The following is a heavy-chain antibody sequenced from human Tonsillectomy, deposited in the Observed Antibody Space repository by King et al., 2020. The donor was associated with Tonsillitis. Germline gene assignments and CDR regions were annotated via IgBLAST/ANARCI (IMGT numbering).Heavy chain of an antibody. CDR1: GFTFSSYA. CDR3: ARGMVGIEMDTIYVY. J-gene: IGHJ4*02. D-gene: IGHD5-24*01. CDR2: ISYDGSNT. V-gene: IGHV3-30-3*01. Sequence: QLVQSGGGVVQPGRSLRLSCAASGFTFSSYAMHWVRQAPGKGLEWVAVISYDGSNTYYADSVKGRFTISRDNSKNTLYLQMNSLRAEDTAVYYCARGMVGIEMDTIYVYWGQGTLVTVSS.